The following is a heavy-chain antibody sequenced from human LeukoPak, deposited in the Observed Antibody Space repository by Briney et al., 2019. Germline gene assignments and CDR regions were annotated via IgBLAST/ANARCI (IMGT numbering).Heavy chain of an antibody. Sequence: SETLSLTCAVSGYSISSGYYWGWIRQPPGKGLEWIGSIYHSGSTYYNPSLKSRVTISVDTSKNQFSLKLSSVTAADTAVHYCATPYATTVDTAGGFDYWGQGTLVTVSS. CDR1: GYSISSGYY. CDR3: ATPYATTVDTAGGFDY. D-gene: IGHD5-18*01. CDR2: IYHSGST. V-gene: IGHV4-38-2*01. J-gene: IGHJ4*02.